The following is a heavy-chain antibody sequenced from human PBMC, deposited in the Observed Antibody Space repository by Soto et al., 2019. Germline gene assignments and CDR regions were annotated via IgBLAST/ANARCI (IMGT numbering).Heavy chain of an antibody. Sequence: EVRLLESGGGLVQPGGSLRLSCAASGFTFSSYAMGWVRQAPGKGLAWVSGIDGSGGDTSFADSVKGRFTISRDNSENTVYLHMNSLRAEDTARYFCAKEIVAAAYVETSPFDFWGQGTLVTVSS. CDR1: GFTFSSYA. CDR3: AKEIVAAAYVETSPFDF. J-gene: IGHJ4*02. V-gene: IGHV3-23*01. CDR2: IDGSGGDT. D-gene: IGHD2-15*01.